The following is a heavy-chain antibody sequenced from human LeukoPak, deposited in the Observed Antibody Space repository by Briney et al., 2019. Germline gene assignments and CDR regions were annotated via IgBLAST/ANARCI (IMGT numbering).Heavy chain of an antibody. J-gene: IGHJ4*02. D-gene: IGHD6-19*01. CDR2: IYYSGST. CDR3: ARQYSSGWYYFDY. Sequence: SETLSLTCTVSGGSISSYYWSWIRQPPGKGLEWNGYIYYSGSTNYNPSLKSRVTISVDTSKNQFSLKLSSVTAADTAVYYCARQYSSGWYYFDYWGQGTLVTVSS. CDR1: GGSISSYY. V-gene: IGHV4-59*08.